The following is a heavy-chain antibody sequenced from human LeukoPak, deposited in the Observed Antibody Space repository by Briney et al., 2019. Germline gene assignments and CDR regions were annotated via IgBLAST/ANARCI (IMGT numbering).Heavy chain of an antibody. J-gene: IGHJ4*02. CDR2: IWYDGSNK. V-gene: IGHV3-33*01. D-gene: IGHD6-13*01. Sequence: PGGSLRLSCAASGFTLSSYGMHWVRQAPGKGLEWVAVIWYDGSNKYYADSVKGRFTISRDNSKNTLYPQMNSLRAEDTAVYYCARDNGYSSSWTNYWGQGTLVTVSS. CDR3: ARDNGYSSSWTNY. CDR1: GFTLSSYG.